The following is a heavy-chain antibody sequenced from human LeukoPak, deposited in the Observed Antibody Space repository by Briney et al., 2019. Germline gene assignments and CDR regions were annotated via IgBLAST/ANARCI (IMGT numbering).Heavy chain of an antibody. V-gene: IGHV6-1*01. CDR3: ARAPAGSSWPANFDY. CDR1: GDSVSSNSAA. CDR2: TFYRSKWYN. Sequence: SQTLSLTCAISGDSVSSNSAAWNWIRQSPSRGLEWLGRTFYRSKWYNDYAVSVKSRITIDTDTSKNQFSLQLNSVTPEDTAVYYCARAPAGSSWPANFDYWGQGTLVTVSS. D-gene: IGHD6-13*01. J-gene: IGHJ4*02.